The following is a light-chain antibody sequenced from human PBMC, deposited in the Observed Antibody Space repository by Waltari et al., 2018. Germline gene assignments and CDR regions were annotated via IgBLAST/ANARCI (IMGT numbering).Light chain of an antibody. CDR2: DAA. CDR3: QQRSNWPPWT. V-gene: IGKV3-11*01. CDR1: QRVSSY. Sequence: EIVLTQSPATLTLSPGERATLSGRASQRVSSYLAWYQQQPGQAPRLLIYDAANRATGIPARFSGSGSGTDFTLTISSLEPEDFAVYYCQQRSNWPPWTFGQGTKVEIK. J-gene: IGKJ1*01.